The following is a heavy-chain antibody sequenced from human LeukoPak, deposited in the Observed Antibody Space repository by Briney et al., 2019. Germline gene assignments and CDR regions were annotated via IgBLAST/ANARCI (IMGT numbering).Heavy chain of an antibody. D-gene: IGHD5-24*01. CDR2: IKQDGSEK. CDR3: ARDHARDGYNF. V-gene: IGHV3-7*01. J-gene: IGHJ4*02. CDR1: EFTFGSYW. Sequence: GGSLRLSCAAPEFTFGSYWMNWVRQAPGKGLEWVANIKQDGSEKYYVDSVKGRFTISRDNAKNSLYLQMNSLRVEDTAVYYCARDHARDGYNFWGQGTLVTVSS.